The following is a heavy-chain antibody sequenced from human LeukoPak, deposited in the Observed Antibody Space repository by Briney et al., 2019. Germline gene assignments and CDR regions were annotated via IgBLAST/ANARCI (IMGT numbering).Heavy chain of an antibody. CDR1: GFPFSSYW. V-gene: IGHV3-7*01. J-gene: IGHJ4*02. CDR3: ARLTGTTGFDY. D-gene: IGHD1-1*01. Sequence: GGSLRLSCAASGFPFSSYWMSWVRQAPGKGLEWVANIKQDGSDKYYVDSVKGRFTISRDNAKNSLYLQVNSLRADDTAVYYCARLTGTTGFDYWGQGTLVTVYS. CDR2: IKQDGSDK.